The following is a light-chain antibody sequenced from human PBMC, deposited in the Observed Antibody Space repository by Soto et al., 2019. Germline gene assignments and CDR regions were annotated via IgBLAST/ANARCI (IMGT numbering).Light chain of an antibody. CDR1: SNDVGGYNY. Sequence: QSALTQPASVSGSPGQSITISCTGTSNDVGGYNYVSWYQQHPGKTPKLMIYEVSNRPSGVSNRFSGSKSGNTASLTISGLQAEDEADYYCSSYTGSNTRYVFGTGTKLTV. J-gene: IGLJ1*01. CDR2: EVS. V-gene: IGLV2-14*01. CDR3: SSYTGSNTRYV.